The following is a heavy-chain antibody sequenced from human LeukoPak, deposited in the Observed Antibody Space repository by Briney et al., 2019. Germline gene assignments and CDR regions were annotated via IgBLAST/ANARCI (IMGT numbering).Heavy chain of an antibody. D-gene: IGHD3-10*01. CDR2: IRYDGSNK. J-gene: IGHJ4*02. Sequence: GGSLRLSCAASGFTFSSYGMHWVRQAPGKGLEWVAVIRYDGSNKYYADSVKGRFTISRDNSKNTLYLQMNSLRAEDTAVYYCARDGQIWFGELWGPRYYFDYWGQGTLVTVSS. CDR3: ARDGQIWFGELWGPRYYFDY. CDR1: GFTFSSYG. V-gene: IGHV3-33*01.